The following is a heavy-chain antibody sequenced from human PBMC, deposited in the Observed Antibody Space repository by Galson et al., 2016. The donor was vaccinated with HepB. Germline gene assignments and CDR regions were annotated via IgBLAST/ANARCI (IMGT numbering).Heavy chain of an antibody. V-gene: IGHV4-34*01. CDR1: GGSFSGYD. J-gene: IGHJ4*02. CDR2: IDQSGNS. CDR3: ARDQWLAPFDY. D-gene: IGHD6-19*01. Sequence: TLSLTCGVSGGSFSGYDWNWIRQPPGKGLEWIGKIDQSGNSFYNPSLKSRVTMSLDTSTSQFSLKLTSVTAADTAVYFCARDQWLAPFDYWGQGTLVTVSS.